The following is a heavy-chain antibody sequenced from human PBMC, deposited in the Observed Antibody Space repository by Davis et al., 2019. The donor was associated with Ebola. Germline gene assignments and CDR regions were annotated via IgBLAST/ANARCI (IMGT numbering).Heavy chain of an antibody. Sequence: PGGSLRLSCAASGFTFSSYGMHWVRQAPGKGLEWVAVIWYDGSNKYYADSVKGRFTISRDNSKNTLYLQMNSLRAEDTAVYYCARQVVTPDWFDPWGQGTLVTVSS. J-gene: IGHJ5*02. V-gene: IGHV3-33*01. CDR3: ARQVVTPDWFDP. CDR2: IWYDGSNK. CDR1: GFTFSSYG. D-gene: IGHD4-23*01.